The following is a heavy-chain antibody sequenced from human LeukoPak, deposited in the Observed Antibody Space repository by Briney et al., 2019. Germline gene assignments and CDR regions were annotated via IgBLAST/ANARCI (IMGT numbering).Heavy chain of an antibody. Sequence: ASVKVSCKASGYTFTSYGISWVRQAPGQGLEWMGWISAYNGNTNYAQKLQGRVTMTTDTSTSTAYMELRSLRSDDTAVYYCASGGYYDSSGQDAFDIWGQGTMVTVSS. D-gene: IGHD3-22*01. CDR2: ISAYNGNT. CDR1: GYTFTSYG. J-gene: IGHJ3*02. V-gene: IGHV1-18*01. CDR3: ASGGYYDSSGQDAFDI.